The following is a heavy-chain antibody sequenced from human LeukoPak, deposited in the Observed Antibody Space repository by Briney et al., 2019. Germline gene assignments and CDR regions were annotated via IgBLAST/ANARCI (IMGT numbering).Heavy chain of an antibody. V-gene: IGHV3-20*04. CDR2: INWNGGST. D-gene: IGHD2-15*01. J-gene: IGHJ3*02. CDR1: GFTFDDYG. CDR3: ARDLADIVVVVAATGHAFDI. Sequence: PGGSLRLSCAASGFTFDDYGMSWVRQAPGKGLEWVSGINWNGGSTGYADSVKGRFTISRDNAKNSLYLKMNSLRAEDAALYYCARDLADIVVVVAATGHAFDIWGQGTMVTVSS.